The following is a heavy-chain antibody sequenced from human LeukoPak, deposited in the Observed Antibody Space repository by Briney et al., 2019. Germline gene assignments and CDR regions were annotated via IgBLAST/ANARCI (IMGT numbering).Heavy chain of an antibody. CDR1: GFTFDDYA. Sequence: GRSLRLSCAASGFTFDDYAMHWVRQAPGKGLEWVSGISWNSGSIGYADSVKGRFTISRDNAKNTLYLEMSSLRAEDTAVYYCARDNYGAYDIWGQGTMVTVSS. CDR3: ARDNYGAYDI. J-gene: IGHJ3*02. D-gene: IGHD4-17*01. CDR2: ISWNSGSI. V-gene: IGHV3-9*01.